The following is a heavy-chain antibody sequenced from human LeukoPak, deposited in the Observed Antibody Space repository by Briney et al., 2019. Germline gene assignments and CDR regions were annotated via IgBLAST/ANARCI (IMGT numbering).Heavy chain of an antibody. J-gene: IGHJ4*02. V-gene: IGHV3-23*01. D-gene: IGHD4-11*01. CDR1: GFTFSSYA. CDR3: VRDGVDYSFEY. CDR2: ISGSGGST. Sequence: PGGSLRLSCAASGFTFSSYAMSWVRQAPRKGLEWVTAISGSGGSTYYADSVKGRFTISRDNSKNTLYLQMNSLRADDTAVYYCVRDGVDYSFEYWGQGTLVTVSS.